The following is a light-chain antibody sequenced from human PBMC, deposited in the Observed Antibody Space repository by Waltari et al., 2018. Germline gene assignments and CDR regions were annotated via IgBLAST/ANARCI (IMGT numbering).Light chain of an antibody. CDR3: QQYAKSPIT. CDR2: GAS. V-gene: IGKV3-20*01. Sequence: EIVLTQSPGTLSLSPWERVTLSCRASQSVGSNFLAWYQQKPGQAPRLLIYGASSRATGIPDRFSGRGSGTDFTLSISRLEPEDFAVYYCQQYAKSPITFGGGTKVEIK. CDR1: QSVGSNF. J-gene: IGKJ4*01.